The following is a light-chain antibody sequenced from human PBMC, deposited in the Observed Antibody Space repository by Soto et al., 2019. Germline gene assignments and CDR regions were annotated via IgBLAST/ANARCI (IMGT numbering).Light chain of an antibody. Sequence: ENVLTQSPGTLSLSPGERTTLSCRASQIVSSYLTWYQQRPGQAPRLLIPGASRRATGIPDRFSGSGSGTDFTLTISRLEPEDFALYYCQQYGTSPITFGQGTRLEIK. J-gene: IGKJ5*01. V-gene: IGKV3-20*01. CDR3: QQYGTSPIT. CDR2: GAS. CDR1: QIVSSY.